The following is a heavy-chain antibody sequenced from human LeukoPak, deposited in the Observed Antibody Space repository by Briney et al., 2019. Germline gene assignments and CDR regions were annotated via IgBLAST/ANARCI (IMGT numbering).Heavy chain of an antibody. Sequence: GGSLRLSCAASGFTFSSYWMSWVRQAPGKGLEWVANIKQDGSEKCYVDSVKGRFTISRDNAKNSLYLQMNSLRAEDTAVYYCARAGQRATSVYGYWGQGTLVTVSS. J-gene: IGHJ4*02. D-gene: IGHD1-26*01. CDR1: GFTFSSYW. CDR3: ARAGQRATSVYGY. CDR2: IKQDGSEK. V-gene: IGHV3-7*01.